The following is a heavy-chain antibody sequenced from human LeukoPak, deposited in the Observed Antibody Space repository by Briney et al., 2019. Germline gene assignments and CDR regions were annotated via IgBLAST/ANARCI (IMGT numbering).Heavy chain of an antibody. CDR3: AKTQGFFDH. CDR1: GFTFSNNG. Sequence: GGSLRLSCAASGFTFSNNGMTWVRQAPGKGMEWVTGISDGGDTTYDTGSVKGRFTVSRDNSKNILYLQMNSLRAEDTAIYYCAKTQGFFDHWGQGTLVTVSS. CDR2: ISDGGDTT. V-gene: IGHV3-23*01. J-gene: IGHJ4*02.